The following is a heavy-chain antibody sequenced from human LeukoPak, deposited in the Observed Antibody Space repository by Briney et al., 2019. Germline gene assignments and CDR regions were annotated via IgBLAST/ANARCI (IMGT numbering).Heavy chain of an antibody. CDR3: AKHVLLWFGEFIFGGDDAFDI. V-gene: IGHV3-23*01. CDR1: GFTFSSYA. D-gene: IGHD3-10*01. J-gene: IGHJ3*02. Sequence: GGSLRLSCAASGFTFSSYAMSWVRQAPGKGLEWVSAISGSGGSTYYADSVKGRFAISRDNSKNTLYLQMNSLRAEDTAVYYCAKHVLLWFGEFIFGGDDAFDIWGQGTMVTVSS. CDR2: ISGSGGST.